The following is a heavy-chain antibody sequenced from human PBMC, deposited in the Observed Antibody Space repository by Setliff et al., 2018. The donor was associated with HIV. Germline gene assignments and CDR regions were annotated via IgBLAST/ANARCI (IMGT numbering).Heavy chain of an antibody. Sequence: SETLSLTCAVYGGSFRGYYWGWIRQPPGKGLEWIGSIYHSGSTYYNPSLKSRVTISVDTSKNQFSLKLSSVTAADTAVYYCARSGGPTFDPWGQGTLVTVSS. J-gene: IGHJ5*02. CDR1: GGSFRGYY. CDR3: ARSGGPTFDP. CDR2: IYHSGST. V-gene: IGHV4-38-2*01. D-gene: IGHD3-16*01.